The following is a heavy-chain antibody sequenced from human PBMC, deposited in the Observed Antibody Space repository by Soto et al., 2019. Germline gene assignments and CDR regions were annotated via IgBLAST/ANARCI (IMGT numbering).Heavy chain of an antibody. CDR3: ARDGGVQARFDP. V-gene: IGHV1-18*01. CDR1: GYTFTSHG. D-gene: IGHD2-8*02. CDR2: ISAYNGNT. Sequence: ASVKVSCKASGYTFTSHGITWVRQAPGQGLEWMGWISAYNGNTNYTQNLQGRITMTTDTSTSTAYMELRSLRSDDTAVYYCARDGGVQARFDPWGQGTLVTVSS. J-gene: IGHJ5*02.